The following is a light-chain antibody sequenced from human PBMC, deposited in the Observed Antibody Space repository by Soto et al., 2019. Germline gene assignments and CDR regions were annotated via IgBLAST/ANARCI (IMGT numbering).Light chain of an antibody. J-gene: IGKJ4*01. CDR1: QGISSG. Sequence: DIQMTQSPSSVSASVGDRVTITCRASQGISSGLAWFQQKPGEAPRLLIYAASSLHSGVPSRFSGSGSGTDFTLAISSLQPEDFATYYCQQGNSIPLNFGGGTKVEIK. CDR2: AAS. V-gene: IGKV1-12*01. CDR3: QQGNSIPLN.